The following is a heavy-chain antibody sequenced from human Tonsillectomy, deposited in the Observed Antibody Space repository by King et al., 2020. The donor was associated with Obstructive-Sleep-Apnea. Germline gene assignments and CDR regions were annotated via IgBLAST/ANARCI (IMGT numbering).Heavy chain of an antibody. CDR3: ARQFCSAPSCLYYGFDV. J-gene: IGHJ6*02. V-gene: IGHV4-39*07. D-gene: IGHD2-15*01. CDR2: TSYSGRS. CDR1: GASVDNTRHF. Sequence: LQLQESGPGLVRPSETLSLTCSVSGASVDNTRHFWDWVRQPPGKGLEWIGSTSYSGRSFYSVSLKSRVTMSVDTSKNQFSLTLSSVTAADTAMYYCARQFCSAPSCLYYGFDVWGQGTTVTVSS.